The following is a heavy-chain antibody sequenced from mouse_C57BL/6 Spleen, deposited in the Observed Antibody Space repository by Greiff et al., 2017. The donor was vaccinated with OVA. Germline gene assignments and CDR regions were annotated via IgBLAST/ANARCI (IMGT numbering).Heavy chain of an antibody. CDR1: GYTFTDYE. Sequence: QVQLQQSGAELVRPGASVTLSCKASGYTFTDYEMHWVKQTPVHGLEWIGAIDPETGGTAYNQKFKGKAILTAGKSSSTAYMELRSLTSEDSAVYYCTRLPYDYDGYYFDYWGQGTTLTVSS. D-gene: IGHD2-4*01. V-gene: IGHV1-15*01. J-gene: IGHJ2*01. CDR3: TRLPYDYDGYYFDY. CDR2: IDPETGGT.